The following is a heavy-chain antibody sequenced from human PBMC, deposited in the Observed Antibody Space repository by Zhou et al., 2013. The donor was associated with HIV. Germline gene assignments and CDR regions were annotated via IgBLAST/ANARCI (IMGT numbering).Heavy chain of an antibody. J-gene: IGHJ6*02. CDR3: VRWFGQLFYYGMDV. CDR1: GGSFFGYY. D-gene: IGHD3-10*01. V-gene: IGHV4-34*01. Sequence: QVQLKQWGAGLLKPSETLSLTCAVYGGSFFGYYWGWIRQPPGRGLEWIGSIYHSGNTYYNPSLKSRVTISIDTSKNQFSLKLTSVTAADTAVYYCVRWFGQLFYYGMDVWGQGTTVTVSS. CDR2: IYHSGNT.